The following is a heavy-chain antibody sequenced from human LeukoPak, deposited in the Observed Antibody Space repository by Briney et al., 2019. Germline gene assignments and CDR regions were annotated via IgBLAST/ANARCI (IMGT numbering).Heavy chain of an antibody. J-gene: IGHJ4*02. D-gene: IGHD3-22*01. CDR2: ISAYKGNT. CDR1: GYTFTSYG. Sequence: ASVKVSCKASGYTFTSYGINWLRQAPGQGLEWMGWISAYKGNTNYAQKLQGRVTMTTDTSTSTAYMELRSLRSDDTAVYYCARELTGFMDYYDSSGPFFDYWGQGTLVTVSS. CDR3: ARELTGFMDYYDSSGPFFDY. V-gene: IGHV1-18*01.